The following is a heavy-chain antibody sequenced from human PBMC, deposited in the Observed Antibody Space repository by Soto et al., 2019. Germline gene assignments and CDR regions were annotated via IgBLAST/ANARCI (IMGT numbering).Heavy chain of an antibody. D-gene: IGHD1-26*01. CDR3: ARHKSGSYSPFDY. Sequence: QLQLQESGPGLVKPSETLSLTCTVSGGSISSSSYYWGWVRQPPGKGLEWIGSFYYSGSTYYNPSLKSRVAISVDTSKNQFSLRLSSVTAADTAVYYCARHKSGSYSPFDYWGQGTLVTVSS. V-gene: IGHV4-39*01. CDR2: FYYSGST. CDR1: GGSISSSSYY. J-gene: IGHJ4*02.